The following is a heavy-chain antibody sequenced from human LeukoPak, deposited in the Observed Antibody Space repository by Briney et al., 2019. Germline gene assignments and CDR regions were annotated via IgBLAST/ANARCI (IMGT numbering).Heavy chain of an antibody. CDR1: GFTFSSYG. CDR3: AKDLGYYDSYFDY. V-gene: IGHV3-30*18. Sequence: GRSLRLSCAASGFTFSSYGMHWVRQAPGKGLEWVAVISYDGSNKYYADSVKGRFPISRDNSKNTLYLQMNSLRAEDTAVYYCAKDLGYYDSYFDYWGQGTLVTVSS. CDR2: ISYDGSNK. J-gene: IGHJ4*02. D-gene: IGHD3-22*01.